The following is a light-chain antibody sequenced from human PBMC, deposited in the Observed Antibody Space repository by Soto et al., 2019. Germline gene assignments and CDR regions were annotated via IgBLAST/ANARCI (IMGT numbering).Light chain of an antibody. Sequence: QSVLTQPPSASGSPGQSVTISCTGTSSDVGGHDHVSWYQQYPGKAPKLIIYEVTKRPSGVPDRFSGSKSVNTASLTVSGLQAEDEADYYCSSYAGGTNLIFGGGTQLTVL. J-gene: IGLJ2*01. CDR3: SSYAGGTNLI. CDR1: SSDVGGHDH. V-gene: IGLV2-8*01. CDR2: EVT.